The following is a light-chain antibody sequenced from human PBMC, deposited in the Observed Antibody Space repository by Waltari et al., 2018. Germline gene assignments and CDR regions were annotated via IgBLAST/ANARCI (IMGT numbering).Light chain of an antibody. CDR1: SSNIERNY. CDR2: WND. J-gene: IGLJ1*01. CDR3: AAWDDNLSGYV. V-gene: IGLV1-47*01. Sequence: QSLLTQPPSVSGAPGQRVTISCSGSSSNIERNYIYWFQYLPGAAPKVLIYWNDQRPSGVPDRFSGSKSGTSGSLTISGLRSEDEADYYCAAWDDNLSGYVFATGTKVTVL.